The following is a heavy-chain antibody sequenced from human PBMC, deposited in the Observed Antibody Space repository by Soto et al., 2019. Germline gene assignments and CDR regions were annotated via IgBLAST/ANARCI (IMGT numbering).Heavy chain of an antibody. CDR1: GFTFSSYG. J-gene: IGHJ4*02. Sequence: QVQLVESGGGVVQPGRSLRLSCAASGFTFSSYGMHWVRQAPGKGLEWVAVISYDGSNKYYADSVKGRFTISRDNSKNRLYLKMNSLRAEETAVYYCAKDFEDPPGYWGQGNLVTVSS. V-gene: IGHV3-30*18. CDR3: AKDFEDPPGY. CDR2: ISYDGSNK.